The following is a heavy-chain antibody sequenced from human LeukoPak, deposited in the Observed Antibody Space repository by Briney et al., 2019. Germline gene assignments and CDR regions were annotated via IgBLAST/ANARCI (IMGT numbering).Heavy chain of an antibody. D-gene: IGHD3-10*01. CDR1: GFTFSSYW. CDR2: IKEDGSDK. J-gene: IGHJ6*02. CDR3: ARTGGMDV. V-gene: IGHV3-7*05. Sequence: GGSLRLSCAASGFTFSSYWMGWVRQAPGKGLEWVANIKEDGSDKKYVDSVKGRFTISRDNAKNSLYLQMNSLRAEDTAVYYCARTGGMDVWAQGTTVTVSS.